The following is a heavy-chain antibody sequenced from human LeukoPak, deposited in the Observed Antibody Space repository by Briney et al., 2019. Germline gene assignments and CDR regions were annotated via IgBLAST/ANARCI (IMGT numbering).Heavy chain of an antibody. CDR1: GFTFSSYG. CDR2: IWYDGSNR. D-gene: IGHD2-2*01. J-gene: IGHJ3*02. CDR3: ARDQYCSSTSCYDRAFDI. Sequence: GGSLRLSCAASGFTFSSYGMHWVRQAPGKGLEWVAVIWYDGSNRYYADSVKGRFTISRDNSKNTLYLQMNSLRAEGTAVYYCARDQYCSSTSCYDRAFDIWGQGTMVTVSS. V-gene: IGHV3-33*01.